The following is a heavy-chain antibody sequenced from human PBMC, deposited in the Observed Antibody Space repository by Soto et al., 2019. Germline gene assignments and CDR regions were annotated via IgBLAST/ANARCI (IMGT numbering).Heavy chain of an antibody. CDR1: GNIFDDYA. CDR2: INAGIGDT. J-gene: IGHJ3*02. Sequence: QVQLVQSGAEVKKPGASVKVSCQASGNIFDDYAMHWVRQAPGQRLEWMGWINAGIGDTKYSERFHGRIIITKDTSASTTYMELSRLTSEDPAIYYCARGQIARMTYAFDIWGQGTTVTVSS. V-gene: IGHV1-3*01. CDR3: ARGQIARMTYAFDI.